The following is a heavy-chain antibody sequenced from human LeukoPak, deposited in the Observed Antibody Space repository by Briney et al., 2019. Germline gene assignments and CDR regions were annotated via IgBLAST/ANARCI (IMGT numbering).Heavy chain of an antibody. CDR3: ARAPATTRYYYMDV. CDR2: ISAYSGNT. D-gene: IGHD1-26*01. Sequence: ASVKVSCKASGYTFTSYGISWVRQAPGQGLEWMGWISAYSGNTNYAQKLQGRVTMTTDTSTSTAYMDLRSLRSDDTAVYYCARAPATTRYYYMDVWGKGTTVTISS. CDR1: GYTFTSYG. J-gene: IGHJ6*03. V-gene: IGHV1-18*01.